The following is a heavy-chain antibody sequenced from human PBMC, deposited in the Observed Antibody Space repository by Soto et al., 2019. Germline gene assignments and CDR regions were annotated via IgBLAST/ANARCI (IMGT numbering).Heavy chain of an antibody. CDR2: TSYDGSNN. V-gene: IGHV3-33*05. Sequence: QVQLVESGGGVVQPGTSLRLSCVGSGFTFRSYVIHWVRQAPGKGLEWVALTSYDGSNNFYGDSVKGRFTISRHNSRNTVELQMDSPTFENPGLYFCAGWGKTGGLDVWGQGTLVSVSS. D-gene: IGHD3-16*01. J-gene: IGHJ4*02. CDR3: AGWGKTGGLDV. CDR1: GFTFRSYV.